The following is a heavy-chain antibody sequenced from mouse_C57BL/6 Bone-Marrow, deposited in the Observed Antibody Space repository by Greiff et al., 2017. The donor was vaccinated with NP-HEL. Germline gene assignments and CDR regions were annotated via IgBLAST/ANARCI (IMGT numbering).Heavy chain of an antibody. CDR3: TSYYGSSRDWFAY. CDR1: GYTFTDYE. J-gene: IGHJ3*01. CDR2: IDPETGGT. D-gene: IGHD1-1*01. Sequence: QVQLKQSGAELVRPGASVTLSCKASGYTFTDYEMHWVKQTPVHGLEWIGAIDPETGGTAYNQKFKGKAILTADKSSSTAYMELRSLTSEDSAVYYCTSYYGSSRDWFAYWGQGTLVTVSA. V-gene: IGHV1-15*01.